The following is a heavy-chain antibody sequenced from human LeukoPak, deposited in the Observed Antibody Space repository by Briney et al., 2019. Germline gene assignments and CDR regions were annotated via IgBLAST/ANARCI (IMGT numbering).Heavy chain of an antibody. CDR2: IRNDGSDK. Sequence: GGSLRLSCAAFGFTFSRYGIHWVRQAPGKGLEWVAFIRNDGSDKYYADSVKGRFTVSRDNSKNTVYLQMNSLRVEDAAVYYCAKEGDLVGVTYYFDYWGQGTLVTVSS. CDR1: GFTFSRYG. V-gene: IGHV3-30*02. J-gene: IGHJ4*02. D-gene: IGHD1-26*01. CDR3: AKEGDLVGVTYYFDY.